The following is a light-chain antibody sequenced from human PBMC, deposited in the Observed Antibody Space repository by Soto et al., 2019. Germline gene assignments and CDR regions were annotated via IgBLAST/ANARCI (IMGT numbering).Light chain of an antibody. Sequence: DIQLTQSRSSLSASVGARVTITARTSQSIDNYLNWYQQNPGKAPNLLTYAASTLQSGAPSSSSAGGPEKDFTLPISSLQPEDLATYSCQQSYTTLFTFGPGTKVDI. CDR3: QQSYTTLFT. CDR1: QSIDNY. CDR2: AAS. V-gene: IGKV1-39*01. J-gene: IGKJ3*01.